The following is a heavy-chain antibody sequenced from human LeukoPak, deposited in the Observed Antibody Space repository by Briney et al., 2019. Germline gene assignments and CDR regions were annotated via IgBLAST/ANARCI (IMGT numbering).Heavy chain of an antibody. CDR2: ISGSGGST. J-gene: IGHJ4*02. V-gene: IGHV3-23*01. CDR3: AKRPQWLVQNYFDY. D-gene: IGHD6-19*01. Sequence: EGSLRLSCAASGFTFSSYAMSWVRQAPGKGLEWVSAISGSGGSTYYADSVKGRFTISRDNSKSTLYLQMNSLRAEDTAVYYCAKRPQWLVQNYFDYWGQGTLVTVSS. CDR1: GFTFSSYA.